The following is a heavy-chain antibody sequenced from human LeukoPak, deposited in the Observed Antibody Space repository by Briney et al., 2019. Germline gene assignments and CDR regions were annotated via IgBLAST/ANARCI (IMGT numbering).Heavy chain of an antibody. V-gene: IGHV3-30-3*01. D-gene: IGHD3-16*02. CDR1: AFSFSSYA. Sequence: PGGSLRLSCAPAAFSFSSYAMHCVRHAPGEGLEWVAVIFYDGSNKYYADSVKGRFTISRDNSKNTLYLQMNSLRAEDTAVYYCARDLAGLRLGELSPLDYWGQGTVVTVSS. J-gene: IGHJ4*02. CDR3: ARDLAGLRLGELSPLDY. CDR2: IFYDGSNK.